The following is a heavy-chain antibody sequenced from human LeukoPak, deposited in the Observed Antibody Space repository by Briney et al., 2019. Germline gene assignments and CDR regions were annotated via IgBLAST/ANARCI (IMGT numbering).Heavy chain of an antibody. Sequence: GGSLRLSCAASGFTFSDYYMSWIRQAPGKGLEWVSYISSSGSTIYYADSVKGRFAISRDNSRNMLFLQMNSLRAEDTALYYCARDPPLLTDAFDIWGQGTMVTVSS. V-gene: IGHV3-11*01. D-gene: IGHD3-10*01. J-gene: IGHJ3*02. CDR3: ARDPPLLTDAFDI. CDR1: GFTFSDYY. CDR2: ISSSGSTI.